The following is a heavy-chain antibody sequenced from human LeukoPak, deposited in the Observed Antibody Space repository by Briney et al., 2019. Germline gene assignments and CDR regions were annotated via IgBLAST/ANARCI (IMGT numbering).Heavy chain of an antibody. CDR3: ARLGKGDAFDI. Sequence: PGGSLRLPCAASGFTFSSYSMNWVRQAPGKGLEWVSSISSSSSYIYYADSVKGRFTISRDNAKNSLYLQMNSLRAEDTAVYYCARLGKGDAFDIWGQGTMVTVSS. CDR2: ISSSSSYI. J-gene: IGHJ3*02. V-gene: IGHV3-21*01. D-gene: IGHD7-27*01. CDR1: GFTFSSYS.